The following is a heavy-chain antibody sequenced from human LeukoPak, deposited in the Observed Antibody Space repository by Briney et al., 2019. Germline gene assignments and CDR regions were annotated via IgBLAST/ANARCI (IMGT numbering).Heavy chain of an antibody. J-gene: IGHJ5*02. V-gene: IGHV1-58*01. Sequence: SVKVSCKASGFTFTSSAAQWVRQARGQRLEWIGWIVVGSGNTNYAQKFQERVTITRDMSTSTAHMELSSLRSEDTAVYYCAADWSGSGKNWFDPWGQGTLVTVSS. D-gene: IGHD3-10*01. CDR3: AADWSGSGKNWFDP. CDR2: IVVGSGNT. CDR1: GFTFTSSA.